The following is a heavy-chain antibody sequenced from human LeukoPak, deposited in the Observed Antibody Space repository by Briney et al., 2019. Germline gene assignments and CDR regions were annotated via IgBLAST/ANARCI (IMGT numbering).Heavy chain of an antibody. CDR1: GGSISSYY. V-gene: IGHV4-59*01. CDR2: IYYSGST. J-gene: IGHJ4*02. D-gene: IGHD6-13*01. CDR3: ARERVGAAGTGGPFGY. Sequence: SETLSLTCTVSGGSISSYYWSWIRQPPGKGLEWIGYIYYSGSTNYNPSLKSRVTISVDTSKNQFSLKLSSVTAADTAVYYCARERVGAAGTGGPFGYWGQGTLVTVSS.